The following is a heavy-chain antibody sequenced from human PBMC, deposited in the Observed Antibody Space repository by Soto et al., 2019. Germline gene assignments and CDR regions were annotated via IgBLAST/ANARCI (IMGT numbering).Heavy chain of an antibody. D-gene: IGHD5-12*01. J-gene: IGHJ2*01. Sequence: GGSLRLSCAASGFTFNTYSMNWVRQAPGKGLEWLSYISSSSSSIYYADSVKGRFTISRDNAKNSLYLQMNSLRAEDTAKYYCARVMSISWYFDLWGRGTLVTVSS. CDR2: ISSSSSSI. V-gene: IGHV3-48*01. CDR3: ARVMSISWYFDL. CDR1: GFTFNTYS.